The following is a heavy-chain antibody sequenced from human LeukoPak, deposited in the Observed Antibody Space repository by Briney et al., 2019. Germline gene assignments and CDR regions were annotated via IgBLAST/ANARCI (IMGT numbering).Heavy chain of an antibody. D-gene: IGHD5-18*01. CDR2: IKRGGSGI. CDR1: GFTLSNYC. J-gene: IGHJ6*03. V-gene: IGHV3-7*01. Sequence: PGGSLRLSCAASGFTLSNYCMSWVRQAPGKGLEWVVNIKRGGSGIYYVDSVKGRFTISRDNAKNSVFLQMNSLRAEDTAVYYCARIDRKVQLCPTERYYYYMDVWGKGTTVTVSS. CDR3: ARIDRKVQLCPTERYYYYMDV.